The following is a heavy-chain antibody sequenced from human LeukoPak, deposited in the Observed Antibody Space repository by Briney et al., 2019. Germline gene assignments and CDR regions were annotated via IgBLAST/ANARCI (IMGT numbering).Heavy chain of an antibody. J-gene: IGHJ4*02. CDR3: ARGGGYSYGSFDY. CDR1: GYSISSGYY. V-gene: IGHV3-74*01. CDR2: INRDGSST. Sequence: ETLSLTCTVSGYSISSGYYWGWIRQPPGKGLVWVSRINRDGSSTSYADSVKGRFTISRDNAKNTLYLQMNSLRAEDTAVYYCARGGGYSYGSFDYWGQGTLVTVSS. D-gene: IGHD5-18*01.